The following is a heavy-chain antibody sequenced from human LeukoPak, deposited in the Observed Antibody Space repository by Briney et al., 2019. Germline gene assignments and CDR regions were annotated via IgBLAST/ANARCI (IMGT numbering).Heavy chain of an antibody. D-gene: IGHD3-22*01. CDR1: GYTLTELA. CDR3: ATLITMTSNDAFDI. V-gene: IGHV1-24*01. J-gene: IGHJ3*02. Sequence: ASVKVSCKVSGYTLTELAMDWVRQAPGKGLEWMGGFDPEDGETIYAQKFQGRVTMTEDTSTDTAYMELSSLRSEDTAVYYCATLITMTSNDAFDIWGQGTMVTVSS. CDR2: FDPEDGET.